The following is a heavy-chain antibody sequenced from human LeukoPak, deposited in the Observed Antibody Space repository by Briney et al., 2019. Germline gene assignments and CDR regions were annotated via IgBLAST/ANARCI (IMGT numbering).Heavy chain of an antibody. Sequence: KASETLSLTCAVSGGSISSSTWWSWVRQPPGKGLEWIGEIYHSGITNCNPSLKSRVTISVDKSKNQFSLKLNSVTAADTAVYYCARSNSGWSNIDFWGQGTLVTVSS. CDR1: GGSISSSTW. CDR3: ARSNSGWSNIDF. D-gene: IGHD6-19*01. V-gene: IGHV4-4*02. J-gene: IGHJ4*02. CDR2: IYHSGIT.